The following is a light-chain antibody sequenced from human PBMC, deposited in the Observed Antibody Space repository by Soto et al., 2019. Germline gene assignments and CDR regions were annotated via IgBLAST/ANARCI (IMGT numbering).Light chain of an antibody. CDR1: QSISSTH. CDR3: QQYVNSQT. J-gene: IGKJ1*01. CDR2: AAS. Sequence: EIVLTQSPGTLSLSPGERVTLSCRASQSISSTHLAWYQQKRGQAPRLLIYAASSRATGTPDRFSGSGSGTDFTLTISRLEPEDSAVYYCQQYVNSQTFGQGTTGDIK. V-gene: IGKV3-20*01.